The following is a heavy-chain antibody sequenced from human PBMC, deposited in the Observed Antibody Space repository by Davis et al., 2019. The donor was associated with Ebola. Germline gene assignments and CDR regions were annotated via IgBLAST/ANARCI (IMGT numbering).Heavy chain of an antibody. J-gene: IGHJ5*02. CDR2: INHSGST. Sequence: MPSETLSLTCAVYGGSLSGYYWSWIRQPPGEGLEWIGEINHSGSTIYNPSLKSRVTISEDTSKNQVSLELSSVTAADTAVYYCARHVRGVTTDWFDPWGQGTLVTVSS. V-gene: IGHV4-34*01. D-gene: IGHD3-10*02. CDR1: GGSLSGYY. CDR3: ARHVRGVTTDWFDP.